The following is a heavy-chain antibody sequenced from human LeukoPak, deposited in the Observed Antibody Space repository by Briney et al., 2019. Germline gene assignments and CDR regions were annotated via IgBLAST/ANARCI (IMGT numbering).Heavy chain of an antibody. V-gene: IGHV4-39*07. CDR2: INHSGST. Sequence: SETLSLTCTVSGGSISSSSYYWSWIRQPPGKGLEWIGEINHSGSTNYNPSLKSRVTITVDTSKNQFSLKLSSVTAADTAVYYCARGHLYYDFWSGYSSAPYPPLWFDPWGQGTLVTVSS. CDR3: ARGHLYYDFWSGYSSAPYPPLWFDP. D-gene: IGHD3-3*01. J-gene: IGHJ5*02. CDR1: GGSISSSSYY.